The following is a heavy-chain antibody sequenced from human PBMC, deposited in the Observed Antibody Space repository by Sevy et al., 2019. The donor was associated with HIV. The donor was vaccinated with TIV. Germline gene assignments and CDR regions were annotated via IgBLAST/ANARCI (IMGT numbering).Heavy chain of an antibody. V-gene: IGHV3-30*04. CDR2: ISYDGSNK. J-gene: IGHJ3*02. Sequence: GGSLRLSCVASGFTFSSYAMHWVRQAPGKGLEWVAVISYDGSNKYYADSVKGRFTISRDNSKNTLYLQMNSLRAEDTAVYYCARERWELRAFDIWGQGTMVTVSS. CDR3: ARERWELRAFDI. D-gene: IGHD1-26*01. CDR1: GFTFSSYA.